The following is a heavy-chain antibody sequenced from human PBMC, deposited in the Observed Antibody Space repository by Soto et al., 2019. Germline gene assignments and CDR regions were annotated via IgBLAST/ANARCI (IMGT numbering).Heavy chain of an antibody. V-gene: IGHV3-30-3*01. CDR3: ARKTARGYGDYFVY. J-gene: IGHJ4*02. CDR2: ISYDGGNK. Sequence: PGKGLEWVALISYDGGNKYYADSVKGRFTISRDDSKNALYLQMNSLRAEDTAVYYCARKTARGYGDYFVYWGQGTLVTVSS. D-gene: IGHD4-17*01.